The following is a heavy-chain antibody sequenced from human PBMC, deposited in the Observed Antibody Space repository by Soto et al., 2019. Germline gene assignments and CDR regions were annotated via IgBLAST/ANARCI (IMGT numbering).Heavy chain of an antibody. CDR1: GDSISVNTW. V-gene: IGHV4-4*02. D-gene: IGHD6-6*01. Sequence: QVLLQESGPGLLKPSGILSLTCDVSGDSISVNTWWSWVRQTPGKGLEWIEEILHSGSVNYNPSLTSRVTISIDKSKNQVSLRLSSMTAADTALYSCAGLVGRGKFSRLQYCGQGTLVTVSS. J-gene: IGHJ1*01. CDR2: ILHSGSV. CDR3: AGLVGRGKFSRLQY.